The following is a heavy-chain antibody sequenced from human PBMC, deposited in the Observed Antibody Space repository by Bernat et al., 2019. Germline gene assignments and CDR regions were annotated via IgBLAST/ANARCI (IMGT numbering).Heavy chain of an antibody. V-gene: IGHV3-23*01. CDR1: GFTFSSYA. D-gene: IGHD2-15*01. J-gene: IGHJ4*02. Sequence: EAHLLESGGDSAQPGGSLRLSCEASGFTFSSYAMSWVRQAPGKGLEWVSAISGSGVSTSYADSVKGRFTISRDNSKNTLYVQMNSLRAEDTAIYYCAKDLGSGGNTYRLVDYWGQGTLVTVSS. CDR3: AKDLGSGGNTYRLVDY. CDR2: ISGSGVST.